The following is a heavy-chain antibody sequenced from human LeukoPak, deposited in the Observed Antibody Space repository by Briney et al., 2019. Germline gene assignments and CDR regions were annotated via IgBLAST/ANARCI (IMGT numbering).Heavy chain of an antibody. CDR2: ISTSGLTT. V-gene: IGHV3-23*01. CDR3: ARLLYRDAFDI. CDR1: RFTFSTYA. Sequence: GRSLRLSCAASRFTFSTYAMTWVRQAPGKGLEWVSAISTSGLTTYYADSVKGRFTISRDNSKNTLYLQMNSLRAEDAAVYYCARLLYRDAFDIWGQGTMVTVSS. D-gene: IGHD2-8*01. J-gene: IGHJ3*02.